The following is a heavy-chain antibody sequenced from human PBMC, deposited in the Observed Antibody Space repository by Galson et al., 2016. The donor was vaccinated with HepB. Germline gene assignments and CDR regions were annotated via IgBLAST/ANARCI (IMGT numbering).Heavy chain of an antibody. CDR1: GFSFSTYG. CDR3: ARDTFSGSTFPEHDSHYYYGMDV. J-gene: IGHJ6*02. V-gene: IGHV3-33*01. CDR2: IWHDGENE. D-gene: IGHD3-3*01. Sequence: SLRLSCAASGFSFSTYGMHWVRQAPGKGLEWVAVIWHDGENEFYRDSVRGRFTISRDNPSNTLYLQLHSLRAEDTAVYYCARDTFSGSTFPEHDSHYYYGMDVWGQGTTVIVS.